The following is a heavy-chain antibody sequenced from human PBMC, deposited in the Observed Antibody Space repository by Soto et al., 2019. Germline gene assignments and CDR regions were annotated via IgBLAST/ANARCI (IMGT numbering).Heavy chain of an antibody. CDR1: GYTFTSYT. Sequence: ASVKVSCKASGYTFTSYTIHWVRQAPGQRLEWMGWINAGNGNTKYPQKFQGRVTITRDTSASTAYMELSSLRSEDTAVYYCARDRPEYYYGMDVWGQGTTVTVSS. V-gene: IGHV1-3*01. CDR2: INAGNGNT. J-gene: IGHJ6*02. CDR3: ARDRPEYYYGMDV.